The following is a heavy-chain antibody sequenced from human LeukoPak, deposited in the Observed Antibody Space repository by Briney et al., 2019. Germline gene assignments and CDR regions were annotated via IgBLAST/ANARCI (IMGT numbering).Heavy chain of an antibody. J-gene: IGHJ3*01. D-gene: IGHD1-26*01. CDR2: MNGDGSQI. V-gene: IGHV3-7*01. CDR1: GFTFSGHW. Sequence: GGSLRLSCAASGFTFSGHWMSWVRQAPAKGLEWVAHMNGDGSQIYYMDFVKGRFTISRDNAKNSLYLQMNGLRAEDTAVYYCVAWGNSGNSWGQGIMVIVSS. CDR3: VAWGNSGNS.